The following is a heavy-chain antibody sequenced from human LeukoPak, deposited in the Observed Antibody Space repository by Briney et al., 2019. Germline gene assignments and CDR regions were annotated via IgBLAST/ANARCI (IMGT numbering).Heavy chain of an antibody. D-gene: IGHD3-10*01. CDR3: ARELSSYYYGSGSPGVIDY. V-gene: IGHV3-23*01. CDR2: ISSSGGST. Sequence: GGSLRLSCAASGFTFSTYAFSWVRRAPGKGPEWVSAISSSGGSTYYADSVKGRFTISRDNSKNTLYLQMNSLRAEDTAVYYCARELSSYYYGSGSPGVIDYWGQGTLVTVSP. CDR1: GFTFSTYA. J-gene: IGHJ4*02.